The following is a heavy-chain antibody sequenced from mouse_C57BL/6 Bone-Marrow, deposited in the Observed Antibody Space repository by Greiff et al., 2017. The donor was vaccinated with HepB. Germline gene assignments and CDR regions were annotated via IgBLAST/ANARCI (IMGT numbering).Heavy chain of an antibody. CDR1: GYTFTSYT. D-gene: IGHD3-2*02. V-gene: IGHV1-4*01. J-gene: IGHJ3*01. CDR2: INPSSGYT. Sequence: VQLQESGAELARPGASVKMSCKASGYTFTSYTMHWVKQRPGQGLEWIGYINPSSGYTKYNQKFKDKATLTADKSSSTAYMQLSSLTSEDSAVYYCGQTAQAAWVAYWGQGTLVTVSA. CDR3: GQTAQAAWVAY.